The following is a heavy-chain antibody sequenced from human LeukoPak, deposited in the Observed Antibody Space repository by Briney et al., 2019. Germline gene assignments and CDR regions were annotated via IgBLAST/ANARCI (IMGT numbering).Heavy chain of an antibody. CDR1: GGSISSSNW. D-gene: IGHD6-19*01. Sequence: SGTLSLTCAVSGGSISSSNWWSWVRQPPGKGLEWIGEIYHSGSTNYNPSLKSRVTISVDKSKNQFSLKLSSVTAADTAVYYCARIEYSSGWYPDYWGQGTLVTVSS. J-gene: IGHJ4*02. CDR3: ARIEYSSGWYPDY. V-gene: IGHV4-4*02. CDR2: IYHSGST.